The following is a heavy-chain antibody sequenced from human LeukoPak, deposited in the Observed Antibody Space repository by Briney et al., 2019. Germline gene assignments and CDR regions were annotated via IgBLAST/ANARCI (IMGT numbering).Heavy chain of an antibody. Sequence: QSGGSLRLSCAASGFIVTNNYMSWVRQAPGKGLEWVSSIYTGDTTEYAGSVKGRFTISRDNSKNTLYLQMNSLRTEDTAVYYCATLYGGQRADGYWGQGTLVTVSS. CDR1: GFIVTNNY. V-gene: IGHV3-53*01. J-gene: IGHJ4*02. CDR3: ATLYGGQRADGY. D-gene: IGHD2-15*01. CDR2: IYTGDTT.